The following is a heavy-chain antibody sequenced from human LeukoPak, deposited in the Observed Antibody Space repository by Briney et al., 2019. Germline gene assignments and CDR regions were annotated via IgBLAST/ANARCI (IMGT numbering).Heavy chain of an antibody. CDR3: ASWGEGALDN. Sequence: GGSLRLSCKASGFTFSSYSMNWVRQAPGKGLEWISYISTSTTTIYYANSVKGRFTISRDNAKKSLYLQMNSLRVEDTGVYYCASWGEGALDNWGQGTLVTVSS. CDR1: GFTFSSYS. D-gene: IGHD1-26*01. V-gene: IGHV3-48*01. CDR2: ISTSTTTI. J-gene: IGHJ4*02.